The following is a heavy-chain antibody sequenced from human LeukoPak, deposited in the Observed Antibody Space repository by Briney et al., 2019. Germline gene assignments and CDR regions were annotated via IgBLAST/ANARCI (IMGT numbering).Heavy chain of an antibody. Sequence: GGSLRLSCEASGCAFNIYSMNWVRQAPGKGLEWASFISSSSGYIYYADSVKGRFTISRDNAKNSLYLQVNSLRAEDTAVYFCARVLGRYQMLGSLDSWGQGTLVTVSS. D-gene: IGHD2-2*01. CDR3: ARVLGRYQMLGSLDS. J-gene: IGHJ4*02. CDR1: GCAFNIYS. V-gene: IGHV3-21*01. CDR2: ISSSSGYI.